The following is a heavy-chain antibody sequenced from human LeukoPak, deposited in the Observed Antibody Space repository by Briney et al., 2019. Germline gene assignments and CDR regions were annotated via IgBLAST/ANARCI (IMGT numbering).Heavy chain of an antibody. V-gene: IGHV1-3*01. CDR2: INAGNGNT. D-gene: IGHD3/OR15-3a*01. J-gene: IGHJ5*02. Sequence: GASVKVSCKASGYTFTNYTLNWVRQAPGQRLEWMGWINAGNGNTRSSQKFQGRVTITRDTSASTAYMELSSLRPEDTAVYYCARGPRSDFWTGYYENWFDPWGQGTLVTVSS. CDR1: GYTFTNYT. CDR3: ARGPRSDFWTGYYENWFDP.